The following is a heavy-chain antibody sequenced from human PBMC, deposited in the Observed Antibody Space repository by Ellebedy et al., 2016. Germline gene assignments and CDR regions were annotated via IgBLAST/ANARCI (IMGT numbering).Heavy chain of an antibody. D-gene: IGHD3-10*01. Sequence: SETLSLTCTVSGDSISSSNYYWGWIRQPPGKGLEWIGSIYYSGTTYYNPSLKSRVTISVDTSKNQFSLKLSSVTATDTAVYYCARLVGAGSYPDIWGQGTMVTVSS. CDR3: ARLVGAGSYPDI. CDR1: GDSISSSNYY. CDR2: IYYSGTT. V-gene: IGHV4-39*01. J-gene: IGHJ3*02.